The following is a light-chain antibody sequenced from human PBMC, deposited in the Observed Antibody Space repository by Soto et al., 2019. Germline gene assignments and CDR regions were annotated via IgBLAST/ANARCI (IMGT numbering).Light chain of an antibody. CDR2: RNN. CDR1: SSNIGSNF. Sequence: QSVLAQPPSASGTPGQRVTISCSGSSSNIGSNFVYWYQQLPGTAPKLLIYRNNPRPSGVPDRFSGSKSGTSASLAISGLRSEDEADYYCASWDDSLSAYVFGTGTKLTVL. V-gene: IGLV1-47*01. CDR3: ASWDDSLSAYV. J-gene: IGLJ1*01.